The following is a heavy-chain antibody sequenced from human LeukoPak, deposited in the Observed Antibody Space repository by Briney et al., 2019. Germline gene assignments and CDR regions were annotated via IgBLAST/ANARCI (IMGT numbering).Heavy chain of an antibody. Sequence: ESGPTLVNPTQTLTLTCTFSGFSPSTSGMCVSWIRQPPGKALEWLALIDWDDDKYYSTSLKTRLTISKDTSKNQVVLTMTNMDPVDTATYYCARGPANLLYYYDSSGYYPPIYYFDYWGQGTLVTVSS. D-gene: IGHD3-22*01. CDR3: ARGPANLLYYYDSSGYYPPIYYFDY. CDR2: IDWDDDK. CDR1: GFSPSTSGMC. V-gene: IGHV2-70*01. J-gene: IGHJ4*02.